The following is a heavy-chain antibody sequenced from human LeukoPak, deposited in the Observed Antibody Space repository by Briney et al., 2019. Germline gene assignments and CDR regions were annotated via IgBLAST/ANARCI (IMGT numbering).Heavy chain of an antibody. D-gene: IGHD3-10*01. J-gene: IGHJ4*02. Sequence: PSETLSLTCTVSGGSINDYYWNWLRQPPGKGLEWIGFIYYRGTTNNNPSLKSRVTTSIDTSKKQFSLSLSSVTAADTAIYYCAGVFSGRRPFELWGQGILVTVSS. CDR3: AGVFSGRRPFEL. CDR1: GGSINDYY. V-gene: IGHV4-59*03. CDR2: IYYRGTT.